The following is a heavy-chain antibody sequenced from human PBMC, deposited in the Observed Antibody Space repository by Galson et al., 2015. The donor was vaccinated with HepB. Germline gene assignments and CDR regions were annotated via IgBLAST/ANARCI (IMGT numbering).Heavy chain of an antibody. Sequence: SVKVSCKASGYTFTSYAMHWVRQAPGQRLEWMGWINAGNGNTKYSQKIQGRVTITRDTSASTAYMGLSSLRSEDTAVYYCARDSSRVAGIDYWGQGTLVTVSS. CDR3: ARDSSRVAGIDY. V-gene: IGHV1-3*01. CDR2: INAGNGNT. CDR1: GYTFTSYA. J-gene: IGHJ4*02. D-gene: IGHD6-19*01.